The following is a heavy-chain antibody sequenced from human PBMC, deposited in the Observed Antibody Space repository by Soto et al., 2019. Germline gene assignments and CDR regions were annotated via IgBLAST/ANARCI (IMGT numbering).Heavy chain of an antibody. J-gene: IGHJ6*02. Sequence: PGDSLRLSYASSGFTFSSYAMSWVRQAPGKGLEWVSAISGSGGSTYYADSVKGRFTISRDNSKNTLYLQMNSLRAEDTAVYYCAKGSSSSWYGDYYYGMDVWGQGT. D-gene: IGHD6-13*01. CDR1: GFTFSSYA. CDR3: AKGSSSSWYGDYYYGMDV. V-gene: IGHV3-23*01. CDR2: ISGSGGST.